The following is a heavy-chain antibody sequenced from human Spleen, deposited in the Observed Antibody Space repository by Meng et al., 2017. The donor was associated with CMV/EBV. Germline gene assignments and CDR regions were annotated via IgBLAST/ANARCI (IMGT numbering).Heavy chain of an antibody. V-gene: IGHV3-23*01. D-gene: IGHD3-10*01. CDR2: ISGSGSST. Sequence: FTFSSYAMSWVRQAPGKGLEWVSAISGSGSSTYYADSVKGRFTISRDNSKNTLYLQMNSLRAEDTAVYYCAKDPLITMGALFSPFDYWGQGTLVTVSS. CDR1: FTFSSYA. J-gene: IGHJ4*02. CDR3: AKDPLITMGALFSPFDY.